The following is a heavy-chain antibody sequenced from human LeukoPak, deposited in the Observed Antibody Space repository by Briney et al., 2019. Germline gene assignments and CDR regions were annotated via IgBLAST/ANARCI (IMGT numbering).Heavy chain of an antibody. CDR2: IIPIFGTA. D-gene: IGHD3-3*01. CDR3: ALSHDLWQPFDY. V-gene: IGHV1-69*13. Sequence: SVKVSCKASGGTFSSYAISWVRKAPGQGLEWMGGIIPIFGTANYAQKFQGRVTITADESTSTAYMELSSLRSEDTAVYYCALSHDLWQPFDYWGQGTLVAVSS. J-gene: IGHJ4*02. CDR1: GGTFSSYA.